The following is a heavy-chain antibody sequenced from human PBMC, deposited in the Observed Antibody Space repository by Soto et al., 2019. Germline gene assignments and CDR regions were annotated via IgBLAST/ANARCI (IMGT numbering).Heavy chain of an antibody. V-gene: IGHV5-51*01. J-gene: IGHJ6*02. CDR3: TTDFAEYSSSWYDFYYYYGMDV. CDR2: IRPSNSDT. D-gene: IGHD6-13*01. Sequence: PGESLKISCKGSGYNFANYWIGWVRQMSGKGLEWMGIIRPSNSDTQYSPTFQGQVTISADKSISTAYLQMNSLKTEDTAVYYCTTDFAEYSSSWYDFYYYYGMDVWGQGTTVTVSS. CDR1: GYNFANYW.